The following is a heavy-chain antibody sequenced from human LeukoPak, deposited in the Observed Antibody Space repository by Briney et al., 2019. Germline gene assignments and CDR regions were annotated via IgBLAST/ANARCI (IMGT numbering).Heavy chain of an antibody. CDR1: GGSISRYY. CDR3: ARGTKGLGLDY. J-gene: IGHJ4*02. D-gene: IGHD2-8*01. V-gene: IGHV4-4*07. Sequence: SQTLSLTCTVSGGSISRYYWSWIRQPAGKGLEWIGRIYTSGSTNYNPSLKSRVTISVDKSKNQFSLKLSSVTAADTAVYYCARGTKGLGLDYWGQGTLVTVSS. CDR2: IYTSGST.